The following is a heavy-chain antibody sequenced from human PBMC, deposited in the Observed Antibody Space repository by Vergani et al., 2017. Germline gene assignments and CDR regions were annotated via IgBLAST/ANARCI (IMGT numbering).Heavy chain of an antibody. J-gene: IGHJ4*02. CDR2: ISWNSGSI. CDR3: AKDSANYYDSSGYPDDY. Sequence: EVQLVESGGGLVQPGRSLRLSCAASGFTFDDYAMHWVRQAPGKGLEWVSGISWNSGSIGYADSVKGRFTISRDNAKNSLYLQMNSLRAEVTALYYCAKDSANYYDSSGYPDDYWGQGTLVTVSS. V-gene: IGHV3-9*01. CDR1: GFTFDDYA. D-gene: IGHD3-22*01.